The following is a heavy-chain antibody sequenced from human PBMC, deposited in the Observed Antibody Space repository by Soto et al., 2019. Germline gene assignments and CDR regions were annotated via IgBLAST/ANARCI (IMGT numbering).Heavy chain of an antibody. V-gene: IGHV3-23*01. J-gene: IGHJ5*02. CDR2: ISGSGGST. Sequence: PGGSLRLSCAASGFTFSSYAMSWFRQAPGKGLECVSAISGSGGSTYYADSVKGRFAISRDNSKNTLYLQMNSLRAEDTAVYYCAKVTEQLVHNWFDPWGQGTLVTVSS. CDR3: AKVTEQLVHNWFDP. CDR1: GFTFSSYA. D-gene: IGHD6-6*01.